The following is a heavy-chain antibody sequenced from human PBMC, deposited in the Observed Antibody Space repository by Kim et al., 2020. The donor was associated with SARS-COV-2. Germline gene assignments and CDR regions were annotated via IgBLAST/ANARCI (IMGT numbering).Heavy chain of an antibody. J-gene: IGHJ6*02. CDR2: ISGSGAST. V-gene: IGHV3-23*01. CDR1: GFTFSSYA. CDR3: AKPILLLYFDRYGLVV. D-gene: IGHD3-9*01. Sequence: GGSLRLSCAASGFTFSSYAMSWVRQAPGKGLEWVSAISGSGASTYYADSVKGRFTISRDNSKNTLYLQMNSLRAEDTAVYYCAKPILLLYFDRYGLVVCGQGTTVTLSS.